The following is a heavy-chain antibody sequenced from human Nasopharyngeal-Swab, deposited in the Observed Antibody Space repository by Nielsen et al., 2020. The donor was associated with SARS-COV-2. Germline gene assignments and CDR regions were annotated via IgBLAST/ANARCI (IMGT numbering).Heavy chain of an antibody. CDR3: AKKGIVVVPAAGGIDP. CDR2: ISGSGGST. Sequence: GESLQISCAASGFTFSSYAMSWVRQAPGKGLEWVSAISGSGGSTYYADSVKGRFTISRDNSKNTLYLQMNSLRAEDTAVYYCAKKGIVVVPAAGGIDPWGQGTLVTVSS. CDR1: GFTFSSYA. D-gene: IGHD2-2*01. J-gene: IGHJ5*02. V-gene: IGHV3-23*01.